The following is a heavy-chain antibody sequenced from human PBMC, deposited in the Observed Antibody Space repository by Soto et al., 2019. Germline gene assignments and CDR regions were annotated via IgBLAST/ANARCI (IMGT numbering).Heavy chain of an antibody. CDR2: ITPISDSP. J-gene: IGHJ4*02. V-gene: IGHV1-69*01. CDR3: ALAPNYNHQLTRY. Sequence: QVQLVQSGAEVKTPGSSVKVSCKVSGGSFHSSAINWLRHAPGQGLEWMGGITPISDSPNYAQTFQGRVTITADVSTTTAYMEVTRLTSDDTAVFYCALAPNYNHQLTRYWGQGTLVTVSS. CDR1: GGSFHSSA. D-gene: IGHD1-1*01.